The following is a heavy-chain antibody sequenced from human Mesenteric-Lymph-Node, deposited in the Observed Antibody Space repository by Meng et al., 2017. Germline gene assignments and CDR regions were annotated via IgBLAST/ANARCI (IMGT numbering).Heavy chain of an antibody. D-gene: IGHD2-21*02. CDR3: ASGLYCGGDCYSHY. CDR1: GYTFSSYA. Sequence: ASVKVFCKASGYTFSSYAINWVRQAPGQGLVWMGWINPNSGGTNYAQKFQGRVTMTRDTSISTAYMELSRLRSDDTAVYYCASGLYCGGDCYSHYWGQGTLVTVSS. CDR2: INPNSGGT. J-gene: IGHJ4*02. V-gene: IGHV1-2*02.